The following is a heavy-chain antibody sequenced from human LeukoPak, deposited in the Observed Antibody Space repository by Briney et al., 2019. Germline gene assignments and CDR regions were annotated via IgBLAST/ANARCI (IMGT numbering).Heavy chain of an antibody. CDR2: IKQDGSEK. J-gene: IGHJ3*02. V-gene: IGHV3-7*01. CDR1: GFTFSNYW. Sequence: GGSLRLSCAASGFTFSNYWMSWVRQAPGKGLEWVANIKQDGSEKYYVDSVKGRFTISRDNAKNSLYLQMNSLRAEDTAVYYCARDGTYNDSSGYDDAFDIWGQGTMVTVSS. D-gene: IGHD3-22*01. CDR3: ARDGTYNDSSGYDDAFDI.